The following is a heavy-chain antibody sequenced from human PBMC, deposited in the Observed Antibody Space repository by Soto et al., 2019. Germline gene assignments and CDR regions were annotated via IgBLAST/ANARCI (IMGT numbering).Heavy chain of an antibody. V-gene: IGHV1-69*01. Sequence: HVQLVQSGAEVKKPGSSVRVSCKASGGTFRTSSFSWVRQAPGQGLEWMGGIIAMFGTTTYAPDFQGRLTITADESSHSVFMELSSLRPDDTAFYFGARDDLEDTDLSAYYFDSWGQGSLVVVSS. CDR3: ARDDLEDTDLSAYYFDS. D-gene: IGHD2-15*01. CDR2: IIAMFGTT. CDR1: GGTFRTSS. J-gene: IGHJ4*02.